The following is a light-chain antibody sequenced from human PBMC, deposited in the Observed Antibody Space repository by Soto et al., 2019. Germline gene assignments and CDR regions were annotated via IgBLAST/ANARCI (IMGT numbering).Light chain of an antibody. CDR2: DAS. V-gene: IGKV3-11*01. Sequence: EVVLTQSPATLSLSPGERATLSCRASQSVSSYLAWYQQKRGQAPRLLIYDASNRATGIPARFSGSGSGTDFTLTISSLEPEDFAVYYCQQHNNLIPFGQGTRLEIK. J-gene: IGKJ5*01. CDR3: QQHNNLIP. CDR1: QSVSSY.